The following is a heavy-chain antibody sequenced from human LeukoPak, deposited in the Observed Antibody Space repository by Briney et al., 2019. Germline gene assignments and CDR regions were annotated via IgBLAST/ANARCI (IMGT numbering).Heavy chain of an antibody. CDR1: GFTFSSYS. CDR2: ISSSSSTI. V-gene: IGHV3-48*01. J-gene: IGHJ4*02. Sequence: GGSLRLSCAASGFTFSSYSMNWVRQAPGKGLEWVSYISSSSSTIYYADSVKGRFTISRDNSKNTLYLQMNSLRAEDTAVYYCARDFIPYDSSGYFAYWGQGTLVTVSS. CDR3: ARDFIPYDSSGYFAY. D-gene: IGHD3-22*01.